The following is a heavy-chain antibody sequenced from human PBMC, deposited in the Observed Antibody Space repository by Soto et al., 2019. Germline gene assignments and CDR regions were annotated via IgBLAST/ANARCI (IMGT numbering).Heavy chain of an antibody. D-gene: IGHD1-7*01. Sequence: EVQLVESGGGLVKPGGSLRLSCAASGFSFSSDSMGWVRQAPGKGLEWVSSISSSGSFMNYADSVKGRFTISRDNDKNSLYLQMTSLKDEDTAVYYCARDPPTGSTLDWFDSWGQGTLVTVSS. V-gene: IGHV3-21*01. J-gene: IGHJ5*01. CDR3: ARDPPTGSTLDWFDS. CDR2: ISSSGSFM. CDR1: GFSFSSDS.